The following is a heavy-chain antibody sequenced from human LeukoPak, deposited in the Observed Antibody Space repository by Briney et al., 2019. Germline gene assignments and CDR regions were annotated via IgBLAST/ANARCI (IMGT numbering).Heavy chain of an antibody. V-gene: IGHV3-9*01. CDR1: GFPFDDYG. Sequence: GGSLRLSCVASGFPFDDYGMFWVRQSPGKGLEWVSSISWNSGIIDYADSVKGRSTISRDNAKNSLYLQMNSLRVEDTALYYCAKDVFCYERASNTNWGQGTLVTVSS. D-gene: IGHD2/OR15-2a*01. J-gene: IGHJ4*02. CDR3: AKDVFCYERASNTN. CDR2: ISWNSGII.